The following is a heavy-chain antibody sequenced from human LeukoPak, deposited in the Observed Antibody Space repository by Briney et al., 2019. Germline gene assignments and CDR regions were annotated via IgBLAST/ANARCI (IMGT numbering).Heavy chain of an antibody. D-gene: IGHD3-22*01. V-gene: IGHV1-2*06. CDR2: INPNSGGT. Sequence: ASVKVSCKASGYTFTGYYMHWVRQAPGQGLEWMGRINPNSGGTNYAQKFQGRVTMTRDTSISTAYMELSRLRSDDTAMYYCARAPYYYDSSGYSFHPWGQGTLVTVSS. CDR3: ARAPYYYDSSGYSFHP. J-gene: IGHJ5*02. CDR1: GYTFTGYY.